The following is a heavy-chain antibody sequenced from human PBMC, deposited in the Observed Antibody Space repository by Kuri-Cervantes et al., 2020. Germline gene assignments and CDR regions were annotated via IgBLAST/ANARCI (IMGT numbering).Heavy chain of an antibody. CDR1: GGSFSGYY. CDR2: FFHPGNT. D-gene: IGHD7-27*01. Sequence: SETLSLTCAVYGGSFSGYYWSWIRQPPGKGLEWIGSFFHPGNTYYKAALKSRVTISVDTSKNQFSLKVRSVTAADTAVYYCARQTGEGGRRYYSYTDVWGKGTTVTVSS. CDR3: ARQTGEGGRRYYSYTDV. J-gene: IGHJ6*03. V-gene: IGHV4-34*12.